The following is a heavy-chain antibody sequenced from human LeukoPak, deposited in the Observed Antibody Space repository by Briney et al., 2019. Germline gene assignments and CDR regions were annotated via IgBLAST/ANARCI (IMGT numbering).Heavy chain of an antibody. D-gene: IGHD3-10*01. CDR1: GYTFTNYH. V-gene: IGHV1-46*01. J-gene: IGHJ4*02. Sequence: AAVKVSCKASGYTFTNYHMHWVRQAPGQGLEWMGIINPSGGITSYAQKFQGRVTMTRDMSTSTVYMELSSLRSEDTAVYYCARYGHSPYFDSWGQGTLVTVSS. CDR3: ARYGHSPYFDS. CDR2: INPSGGIT.